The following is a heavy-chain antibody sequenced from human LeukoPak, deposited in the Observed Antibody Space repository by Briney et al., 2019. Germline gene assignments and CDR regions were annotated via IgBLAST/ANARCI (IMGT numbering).Heavy chain of an antibody. Sequence: PSETLSLTCTVSGVSISSGDYYWSWIRQPPGKGLEWIGYIYYSGSTYYNPSLKSRVTISVDTSKNQFSLKLSSVTAADTAVYYCARDITMVRGVHAENWFDPWGQGTLVTVSS. CDR3: ARDITMVRGVHAENWFDP. CDR2: IYYSGST. CDR1: GVSISSGDYY. J-gene: IGHJ5*02. V-gene: IGHV4-30-4*01. D-gene: IGHD3-10*01.